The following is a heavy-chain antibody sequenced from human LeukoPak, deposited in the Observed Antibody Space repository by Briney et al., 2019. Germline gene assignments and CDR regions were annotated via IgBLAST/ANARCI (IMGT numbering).Heavy chain of an antibody. V-gene: IGHV4-39*01. CDR2: INYSGTT. CDR1: GGSISSSQYY. CDR3: ARGSPYHT. D-gene: IGHD2-15*01. Sequence: SETLSLTCTVSGGSISSSQYYWGWIRQPPGKGLVYIGSINYSGTTYYNPSLKSRVTISVDTSENQFSLKLNSVTAADTAVYFCARGSPYHTWGQGTLVTVSS. J-gene: IGHJ5*02.